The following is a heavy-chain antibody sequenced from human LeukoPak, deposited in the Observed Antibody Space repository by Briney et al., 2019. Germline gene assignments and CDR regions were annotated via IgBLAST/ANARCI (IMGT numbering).Heavy chain of an antibody. V-gene: IGHV4-30-4*01. D-gene: IGHD3-10*01. J-gene: IGHJ3*02. CDR1: GGSISSGDYY. CDR2: IYYSGST. Sequence: SETLSLTCTVSGGSISSGDYYWSWIRHPPGKGLEWIGYIYYSGSTYYNPSLKSRVTISVDTSKNQFSLKLSSVTAADTAVYYCARAPETMVRGVIPHAFDIWGQGTMVTVSS. CDR3: ARAPETMVRGVIPHAFDI.